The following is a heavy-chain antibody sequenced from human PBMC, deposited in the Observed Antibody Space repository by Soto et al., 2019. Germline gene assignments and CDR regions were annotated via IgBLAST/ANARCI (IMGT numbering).Heavy chain of an antibody. CDR1: GGTFSSYA. CDR2: IIPIFGTA. Sequence: QVQLVQSGAEVKKPGSSVKVSCKASGGTFSSYAISWARQAPGQGLEWLGGIIPIFGTANYAQKFQARVTITADKSTSTAYMELSSLRSEDTAVYYCASPTREWLPPARDYYYGMDVCGQGTTFTVSS. J-gene: IGHJ6*02. D-gene: IGHD3-3*01. CDR3: ASPTREWLPPARDYYYGMDV. V-gene: IGHV1-69*06.